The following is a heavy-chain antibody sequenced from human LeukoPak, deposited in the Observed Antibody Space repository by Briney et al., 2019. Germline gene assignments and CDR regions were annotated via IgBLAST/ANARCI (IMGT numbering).Heavy chain of an antibody. Sequence: SETLSLTCTVSGGSISSYYWSWIRQPPGKGLEWIGYIYYSGGTNYNPSLKSRVTISVDTSKNQFSLKLSSVTAADTAVYYCARAIGRYYDSSGYQKPYGMDVWGQGTTVTVSS. CDR2: IYYSGGT. D-gene: IGHD3-22*01. J-gene: IGHJ6*02. CDR3: ARAIGRYYDSSGYQKPYGMDV. CDR1: GGSISSYY. V-gene: IGHV4-59*08.